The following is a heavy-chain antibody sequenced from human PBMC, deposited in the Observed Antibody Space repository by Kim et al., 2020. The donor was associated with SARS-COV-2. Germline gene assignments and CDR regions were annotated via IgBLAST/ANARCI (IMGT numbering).Heavy chain of an antibody. Sequence: SETLSLTCTVSGGSISSYYWSWIRQPPGKGLEWIGYIYYSGSTNYNPSLKSRVTISVDTSKNQFSLKLSSVTAADTAVYYCARRGPYSSSPFDYWGQGTLVTVSS. V-gene: IGHV4-59*08. J-gene: IGHJ4*02. D-gene: IGHD6-13*01. CDR1: GGSISSYY. CDR3: ARRGPYSSSPFDY. CDR2: IYYSGST.